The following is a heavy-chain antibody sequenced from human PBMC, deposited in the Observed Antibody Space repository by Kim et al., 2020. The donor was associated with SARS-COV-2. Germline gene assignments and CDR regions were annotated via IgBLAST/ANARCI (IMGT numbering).Heavy chain of an antibody. CDR3: ARHSRWDYYFDY. D-gene: IGHD6-13*01. V-gene: IGHV4-39*01. J-gene: IGHJ4*02. CDR1: GGSISSSPYY. Sequence: SETLSLTCTVSGGSISSSPYYWGWIRQPPGKGLEWIGSIYYSGSTYYNASLTSRVTISVDMSKDQFSLRLHSVTAADTAVYFCARHSRWDYYFDYWGQGTLVTVSS. CDR2: IYYSGST.